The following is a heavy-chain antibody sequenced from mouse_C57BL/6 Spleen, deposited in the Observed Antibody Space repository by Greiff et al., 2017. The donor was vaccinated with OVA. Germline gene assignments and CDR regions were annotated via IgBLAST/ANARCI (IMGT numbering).Heavy chain of an antibody. CDR3: AREDYGSSHYFDY. CDR2: IYPGSGST. CDR1: GYTFTSYW. Sequence: VQLQQPGAELVKPGASVKMSCKASGYTFTSYWITWVKQRPGQGLEWIGDIYPGSGSTNYNEKFKSKATLTVDTSSSTAYMQLSSLTSEDSAVYYCAREDYGSSHYFDYWGQGTTLTVSS. J-gene: IGHJ2*01. V-gene: IGHV1-55*01. D-gene: IGHD1-1*01.